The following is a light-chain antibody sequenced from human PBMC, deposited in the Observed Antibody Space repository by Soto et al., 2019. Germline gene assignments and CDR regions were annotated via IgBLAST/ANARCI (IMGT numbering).Light chain of an antibody. CDR2: ATS. Sequence: AIQMTQSPSSLSASLGDRVTITCRASQGIRGDLGWYQQKPGKAPQLLISATSTLQSGVPSRFSGRGSGTKFTLTISSLQPEDFATYYCIQDFISPLTVGQGTKVEL. CDR3: IQDFISPLT. J-gene: IGKJ1*01. V-gene: IGKV1-6*01. CDR1: QGIRGD.